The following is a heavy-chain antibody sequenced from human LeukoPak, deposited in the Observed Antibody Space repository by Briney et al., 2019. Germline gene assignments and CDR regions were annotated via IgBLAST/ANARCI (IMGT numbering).Heavy chain of an antibody. V-gene: IGHV3-74*01. CDR2: INSDGSIT. Sequence: GGSLRLSCAASGFTFSTYWMHWVRQAPGKGLVWVSRINSDGSITSYADSVKGRFTISRDNAKKTLYLQMNSLRAEDAAVYYCVGFNYGDFPGDYWGQGTLVTVSS. D-gene: IGHD4-17*01. CDR3: VGFNYGDFPGDY. CDR1: GFTFSTYW. J-gene: IGHJ4*02.